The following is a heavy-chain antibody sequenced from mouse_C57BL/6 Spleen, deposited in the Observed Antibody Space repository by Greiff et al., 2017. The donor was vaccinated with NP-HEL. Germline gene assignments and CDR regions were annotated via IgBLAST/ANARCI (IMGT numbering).Heavy chain of an antibody. D-gene: IGHD1-1*01. J-gene: IGHJ2*01. V-gene: IGHV1-54*01. CDR1: GYAFTNYL. CDR3: ARRGTTEFDY. CDR2: INPGSGGT. Sequence: VKLQQSGAELVRPGTSVKVSCKASGYAFTNYLIEWVKQRPGQGLEWIGVINPGSGGTNYNEKFKGKATLTADKSSSTAYMQLSSLTSEDSAVYFCARRGTTEFDYWGQGTTLTVSS.